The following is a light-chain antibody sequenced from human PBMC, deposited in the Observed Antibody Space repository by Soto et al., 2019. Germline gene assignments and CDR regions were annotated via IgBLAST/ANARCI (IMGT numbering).Light chain of an antibody. Sequence: QSDLTQPASVSGSPGQSIAISCTGTSNDVGGYNYVSWYQQHPVKAPQLIIYDVTNRPSGVSDRFSGSKSGNTASLTISGLQAEDEADYYCSSYTSSSTPYVFGTGTKLTVL. CDR2: DVT. V-gene: IGLV2-14*01. J-gene: IGLJ1*01. CDR1: SNDVGGYNY. CDR3: SSYTSSSTPYV.